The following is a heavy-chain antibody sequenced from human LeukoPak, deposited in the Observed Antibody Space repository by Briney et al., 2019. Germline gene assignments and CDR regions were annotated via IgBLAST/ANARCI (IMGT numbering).Heavy chain of an antibody. CDR3: ASIPGISVSAYYFDY. D-gene: IGHD6-19*01. V-gene: IGHV4-39*01. J-gene: IGHJ4*02. Sequence: SETLSLTCIVSGGSISSNSHYWGRIRQPPGKGLEWIGSIYSSGTTYYNPSLKSRVTISVDTSKNQFSLKLSSVTAADTAVYYCASIPGISVSAYYFDYWGQGTLVTVSS. CDR1: GGSISSNSHY. CDR2: IYSSGTT.